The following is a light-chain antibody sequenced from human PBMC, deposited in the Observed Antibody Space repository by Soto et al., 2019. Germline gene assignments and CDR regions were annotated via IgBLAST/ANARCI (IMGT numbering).Light chain of an antibody. CDR2: EVS. CDR1: SXDVGGYNY. V-gene: IGLV2-23*02. Sequence: QSALAQPASVSGSPGQSITISCTGTSXDVGGYNYVSWYQQHPGKAPKLMIYEVSNRPSGVSNRFSGSKSGNTASLTISGLKAEDEADYYCCSYAGSSTSGVNVFGTGTKVTVL. J-gene: IGLJ1*01. CDR3: CSYAGSSTSGVNV.